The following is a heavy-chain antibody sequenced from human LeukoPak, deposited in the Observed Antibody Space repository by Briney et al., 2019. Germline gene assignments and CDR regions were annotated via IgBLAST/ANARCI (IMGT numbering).Heavy chain of an antibody. J-gene: IGHJ4*02. CDR1: GFTFSSYA. Sequence: GGSLRLSCAASGFTFSSYAMSWVRQAPGKGLEWVSAISGSGGSTYYADSVKGRFTISRDNSKNTLYLQMNSLRAEVTAVYYCAKATGYSSGWSYYWGQGTLVTVSS. CDR2: ISGSGGST. D-gene: IGHD6-19*01. V-gene: IGHV3-23*01. CDR3: AKATGYSSGWSYY.